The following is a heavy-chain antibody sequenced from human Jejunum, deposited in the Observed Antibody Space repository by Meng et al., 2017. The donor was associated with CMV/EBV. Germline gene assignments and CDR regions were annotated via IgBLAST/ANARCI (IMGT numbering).Heavy chain of an antibody. CDR2: INPDGSEK. CDR3: AKALGIDFSDFDY. CDR1: GFTSSDYW. V-gene: IGHV3-7*05. D-gene: IGHD2/OR15-2a*01. J-gene: IGHJ4*02. Sequence: QRGGSGVGLGPPGGSLRLSCAALGFTSSDYWMSWVRQAPGKGLEWVANINPDGSEKYYVDSVRGRIIISRDNAENSVFLQMNSLRAEDTAVYYCAKALGIDFSDFDYWGRGTLVTVSS.